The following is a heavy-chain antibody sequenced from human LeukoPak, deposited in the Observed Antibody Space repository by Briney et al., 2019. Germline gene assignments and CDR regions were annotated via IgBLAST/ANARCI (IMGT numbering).Heavy chain of an antibody. D-gene: IGHD1-14*01. J-gene: IGHJ4*02. CDR3: ARGTYQNFD. V-gene: IGHV4-38-2*02. CDR2: FYHSGNT. CDR1: GYSISSGYY. Sequence: SETLSLTCSVSGYSISSGYYWGWIRQPPGKGLEWIGSFYHSGNTYYNPSLKSRVTMSVDTSKNHVSLKLSSVTAADTAVYYCARGTYQNFDWGQGTLVTVSS.